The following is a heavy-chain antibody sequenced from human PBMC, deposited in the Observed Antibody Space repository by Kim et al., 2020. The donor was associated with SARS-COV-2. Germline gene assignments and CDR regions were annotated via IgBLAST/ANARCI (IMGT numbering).Heavy chain of an antibody. Sequence: KGRFTISRDNAKNSLYLQMNSLRAEDTAVYYCARDRYSSSSGRIYYFDYWGQGTLVTVSS. J-gene: IGHJ4*02. CDR3: ARDRYSSSSGRIYYFDY. D-gene: IGHD6-6*01. V-gene: IGHV3-11*05.